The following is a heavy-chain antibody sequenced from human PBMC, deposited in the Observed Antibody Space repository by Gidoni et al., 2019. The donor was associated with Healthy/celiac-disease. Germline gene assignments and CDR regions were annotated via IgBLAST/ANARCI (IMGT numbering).Heavy chain of an antibody. CDR2: ISGSGGST. V-gene: IGHV3-23*01. J-gene: IGHJ4*02. D-gene: IGHD3-22*01. CDR1: FSSYA. CDR3: ANLPTHYYDSIGFDY. Sequence: FSSYAMSWVRQAPGKGLEWVSAISGSGGSTYYADPVKGRFTISRDNSKNTLYLQMNSLRAEDTAVYYCANLPTHYYDSIGFDYWGQGTLVTVSS.